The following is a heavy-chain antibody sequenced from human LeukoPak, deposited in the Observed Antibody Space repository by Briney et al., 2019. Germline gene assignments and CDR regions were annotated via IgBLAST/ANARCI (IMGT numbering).Heavy chain of an antibody. CDR2: IDPSDSYT. V-gene: IGHV5-10-1*01. CDR1: GYSFTSYW. J-gene: IGHJ4*02. Sequence: GASLKISCKGSGYSFTSYWISWVRQLPGKGLEWMGRIDPSDSYTNYSPSFQGHVTISADKSISTAYLQWSSLKASDTAMYYCARLYYYDSSGKDYWGQGTLVTVSS. CDR3: ARLYYYDSSGKDY. D-gene: IGHD3-22*01.